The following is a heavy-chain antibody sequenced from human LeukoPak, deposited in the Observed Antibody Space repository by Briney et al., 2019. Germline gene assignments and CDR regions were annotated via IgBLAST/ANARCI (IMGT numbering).Heavy chain of an antibody. D-gene: IGHD3-3*01. CDR1: GGSISSGSYY. J-gene: IGHJ4*02. CDR3: ASSITISIYYFDY. Sequence: SQTLSLTCTVSGGSISSGSYYWSWIRQPAGKGLEWIGRIYTSGSTNYNPSLKSRVTTSVDTSKNQFSLKLSSVTAADTAVYYCASSITISIYYFDYWGQGTLVTVSS. CDR2: IYTSGST. V-gene: IGHV4-61*02.